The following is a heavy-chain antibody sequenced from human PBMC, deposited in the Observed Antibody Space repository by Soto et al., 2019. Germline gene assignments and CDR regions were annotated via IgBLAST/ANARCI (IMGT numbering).Heavy chain of an antibody. J-gene: IGHJ4*02. V-gene: IGHV4-31*03. CDR2: IYYSGST. Sequence: PSETLSLTCTVSGGSISSGGYYWSWIRQHPGKGLEWIGYIYYSGSTYYNPSLKSRVTISVDTSKNQFSLKLSSVTAAGTAVYYCAIAILDYDLAYYFDYWGQGTLVTVSS. CDR1: GGSISSGGYY. CDR3: AIAILDYDLAYYFDY. D-gene: IGHD3-3*01.